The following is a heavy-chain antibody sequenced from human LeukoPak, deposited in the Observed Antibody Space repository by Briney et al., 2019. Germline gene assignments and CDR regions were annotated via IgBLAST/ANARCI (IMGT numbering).Heavy chain of an antibody. D-gene: IGHD6-19*01. Sequence: GASVNVSFTSSEYTFIVYYIHWVRQAHGQGHEWMGWITPNSGGINYAQKFQGRVIMTRDTSINTAYMELSRLRSDDTAVYYCARDVIAVSIFDYWGQGTPVTVSS. V-gene: IGHV1-2*02. CDR2: ITPNSGGI. CDR3: ARDVIAVSIFDY. CDR1: EYTFIVYY. J-gene: IGHJ4*02.